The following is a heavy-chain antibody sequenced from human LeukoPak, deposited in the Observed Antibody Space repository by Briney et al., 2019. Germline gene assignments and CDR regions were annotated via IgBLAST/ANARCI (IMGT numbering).Heavy chain of an antibody. CDR2: IIPIFGTA. CDR1: GGTFSSYA. V-gene: IGHV1-69*13. D-gene: IGHD2-21*01. CDR3: ARGVTYCGGDCYGY. J-gene: IGHJ4*02. Sequence: SVKVSCXASGGTFSSYAISWVRLAPGQGLEWMGGIIPIFGTANYAQKFQGRVTITADESTSTAYMELSSLRSEDTAVYYCARGVTYCGGDCYGYWGQGTLVTVSS.